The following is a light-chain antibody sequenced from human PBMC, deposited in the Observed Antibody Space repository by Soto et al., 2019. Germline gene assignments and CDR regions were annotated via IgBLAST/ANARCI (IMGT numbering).Light chain of an antibody. V-gene: IGLV2-14*01. J-gene: IGLJ1*01. CDR2: EVN. CDR3: SSYGSSSTLYV. CDR1: TSDVGGFHY. Sequence: QSVLTQPASVSGSPGQSITISCTEITSDVGGFHYVSWYQQHPGKAPKLLIYEVNNRPSGVSHRFSGSKAGNTASLTISGLQPEDEADYYCSSYGSSSTLYVFGSGTKATVL.